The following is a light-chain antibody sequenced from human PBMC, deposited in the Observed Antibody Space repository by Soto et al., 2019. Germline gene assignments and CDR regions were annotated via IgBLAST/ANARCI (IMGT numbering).Light chain of an antibody. CDR1: QSISSW. CDR3: KQYNRYST. J-gene: IGKJ1*01. Sequence: DIQMTQSPSTLSASVGDRVTITCRASQSISSWLAWYQQKPGKAPKLLIYDASSLESGVPSRFSGSGSGTEFTLTISSLQPDDFATYYYKQYNRYSTFGQGTKGDI. V-gene: IGKV1-5*01. CDR2: DAS.